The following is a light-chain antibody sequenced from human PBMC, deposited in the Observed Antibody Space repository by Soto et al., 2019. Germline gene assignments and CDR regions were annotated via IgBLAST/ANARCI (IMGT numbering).Light chain of an antibody. CDR1: SSNIGNHY. V-gene: IGLV1-51*01. Sequence: QSVLTQPPSVSAAPGQKVTISCSGSSSNIGNHYVSWHQQLPGTAPKLLIFDNYKRPSGIPDRFSGSKSGTSATLGITGLQTGDEADYYCGTWDSNLSAVVFGGGTKVTVL. J-gene: IGLJ2*01. CDR3: GTWDSNLSAVV. CDR2: DNY.